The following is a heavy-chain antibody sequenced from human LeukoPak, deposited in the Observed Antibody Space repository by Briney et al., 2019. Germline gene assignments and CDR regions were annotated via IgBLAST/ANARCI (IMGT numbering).Heavy chain of an antibody. Sequence: GGSLRLSCAASGFTFSSYAMSWVRQAPGKGLEWVSAINSAGSTYYGDSVRGRFTISRDNSKNVLYLQMNSLRAEDTALYYCAKGGCSTSCYDADYFDYWGQGTLVTVSS. CDR2: INSAGST. D-gene: IGHD2-2*01. CDR3: AKGGCSTSCYDADYFDY. V-gene: IGHV3-23*01. CDR1: GFTFSSYA. J-gene: IGHJ4*02.